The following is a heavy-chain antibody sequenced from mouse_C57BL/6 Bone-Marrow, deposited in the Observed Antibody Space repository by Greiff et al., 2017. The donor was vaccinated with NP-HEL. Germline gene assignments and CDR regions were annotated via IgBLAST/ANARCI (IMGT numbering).Heavy chain of an antibody. CDR1: GFTFSSYG. D-gene: IGHD2-4*01. CDR3: ASPYDYDVAWFAY. V-gene: IGHV5-6*01. J-gene: IGHJ3*01. CDR2: ISSGGSYT. Sequence: EVHLVESAGDLVKPGGSLKLSCAASGFTFSSYGMSWVRQTPDKRLEWVATISSGGSYTYYPDSVKGRLTISRANAKNTLYLQMGSLKSEDTAMYYCASPYDYDVAWFAYWGQGTLVTVSA.